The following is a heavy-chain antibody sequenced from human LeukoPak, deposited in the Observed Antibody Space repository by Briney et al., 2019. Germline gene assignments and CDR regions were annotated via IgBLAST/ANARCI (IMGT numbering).Heavy chain of an antibody. V-gene: IGHV3-53*01. J-gene: IGHJ4*02. CDR1: GFTVSSNY. Sequence: GGSLILSCAASGFTVSSNYMTWVRQAPGKGLEWVSVIYSDGSTFYADSVKGRFTISRDSSKNTLYLQMNSLRAEDTAVYYCAREPRVSYWGQGALVTVSS. D-gene: IGHD6-13*01. CDR3: AREPRVSY. CDR2: IYSDGST.